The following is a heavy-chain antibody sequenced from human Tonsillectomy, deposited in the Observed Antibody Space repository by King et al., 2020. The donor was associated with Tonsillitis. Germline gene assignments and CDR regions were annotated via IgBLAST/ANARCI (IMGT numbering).Heavy chain of an antibody. V-gene: IGHV4-39*07. CDR2: IYYSGST. J-gene: IGHJ6*02. Sequence: QLQESGPGLVKPSETLSLTCTVSGGSISSSSYYWGWIRQPPGKGLEWIGSIYYSGSTYYNPSLKSRVTISVDTSKNQFSRKLSSVTAADTAVYYCEARYFDWYIVGLGMDVWGQGTTVTVSS. CDR3: EARYFDWYIVGLGMDV. D-gene: IGHD3-9*01. CDR1: GGSISSSSYY.